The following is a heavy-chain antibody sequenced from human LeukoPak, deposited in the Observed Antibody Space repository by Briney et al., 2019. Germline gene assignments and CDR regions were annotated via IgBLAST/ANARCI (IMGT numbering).Heavy chain of an antibody. CDR3: AKATYYYGSGSYLSSYWYFDL. V-gene: IGHV3-9*01. CDR1: GFTFDDYA. Sequence: GRSLRLSCAASGFTFDDYAMHWVRQAPGKGLEWVSGISWNSGSIGYADSVKGRFTISRDNAKNSLYLQMNSLRAEDTALYYCAKATYYYGSGSYLSSYWYFDLWGRGTLVTVSS. J-gene: IGHJ2*01. CDR2: ISWNSGSI. D-gene: IGHD3-10*01.